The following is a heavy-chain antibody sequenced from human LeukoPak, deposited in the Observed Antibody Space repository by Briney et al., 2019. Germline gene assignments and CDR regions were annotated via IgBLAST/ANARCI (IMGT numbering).Heavy chain of an antibody. J-gene: IGHJ6*04. V-gene: IGHV1-18*04. CDR3: ARDIVVVPAAVAYYYGMDV. Sequence: ASVKVSCKASGYTFTSYGISWVRQAPGQGLEWMGWISAYNGNTNYAQKLQGRVTMTTDTSTSTAYMELRSLRSDDTAVYYCARDIVVVPAAVAYYYGMDVWGKGTTVTVSS. CDR2: ISAYNGNT. CDR1: GYTFTSYG. D-gene: IGHD2-2*01.